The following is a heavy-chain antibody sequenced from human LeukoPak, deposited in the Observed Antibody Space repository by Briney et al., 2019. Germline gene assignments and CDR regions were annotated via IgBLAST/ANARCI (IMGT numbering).Heavy chain of an antibody. CDR1: GFTFSRYA. CDR3: AREDYSSGNPTIDT. Sequence: GSLRLSCSASGFTFSRYAMKGVRQGPWKGLEWGPCIGSSGSYTYYADSVKGRFTISRDNAKDSLYLQMDSLRAEDGAVYYCAREDYSSGNPTIDTWGQGTLVTVSS. J-gene: IGHJ5*02. V-gene: IGHV3-21*01. CDR2: IGSSGSYT. D-gene: IGHD3-10*01.